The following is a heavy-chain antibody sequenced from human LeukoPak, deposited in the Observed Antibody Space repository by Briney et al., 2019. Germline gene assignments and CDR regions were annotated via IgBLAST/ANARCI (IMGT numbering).Heavy chain of an antibody. Sequence: GGSLRLPRAASGFTFGAYWMSGFRQAPGKGPEWVASIKDDGSAQFYVDSLEGRLTISRENAQNTLYLQMDTMRVEDTAVYYCPRHIVGEQDFDYWSQGTLVTVSS. CDR1: GFTFGAYW. J-gene: IGHJ4*02. CDR2: IKDDGSAQ. CDR3: PRHIVGEQDFDY. V-gene: IGHV3-7*01. D-gene: IGHD3-16*02.